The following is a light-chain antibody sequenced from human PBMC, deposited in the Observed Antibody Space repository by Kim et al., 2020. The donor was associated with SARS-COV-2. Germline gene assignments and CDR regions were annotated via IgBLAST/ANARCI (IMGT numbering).Light chain of an antibody. CDR2: AAS. CDR3: QQSYSTPYT. Sequence: SASVGDRVTITCRARQSISNYLNWYQQKPGKAPKLLIYAASSLQSWVPSRFSGSGSGTDFTLTISSLHPEDFATYSCQQSYSTPYTFGQGTKLEI. CDR1: QSISNY. J-gene: IGKJ2*01. V-gene: IGKV1-39*01.